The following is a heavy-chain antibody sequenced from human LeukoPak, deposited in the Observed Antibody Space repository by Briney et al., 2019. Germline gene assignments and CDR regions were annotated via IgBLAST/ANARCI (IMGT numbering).Heavy chain of an antibody. D-gene: IGHD4-17*01. Sequence: PGGSLRLPCATSGFTFTSYAMYWVRQAPGKGLEWVTVISYDGSNKYYADSVKGRFTISRDDSKNTLYLQMNSLRTEDTAVYYCARTGLTYLTTVTTWFDFWGQGTLVTVSS. CDR3: ARTGLTYLTTVTTWFDF. CDR2: ISYDGSNK. V-gene: IGHV3-30*04. J-gene: IGHJ4*02. CDR1: GFTFTSYA.